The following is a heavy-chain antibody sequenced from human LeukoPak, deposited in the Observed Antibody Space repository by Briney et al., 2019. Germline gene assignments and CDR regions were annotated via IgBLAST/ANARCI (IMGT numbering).Heavy chain of an antibody. CDR1: GFTVSSNY. Sequence: GGSLRLSCAASGFTVSSNYMSWVRQAPGKGLEWVSVIYSGGSTYYADSVKGRFTISRDNSKSTLYIQMNSLRAEDTAVYYCTSRGYCSGGSCYQRFEYWGQGTLVTVSS. CDR3: TSRGYCSGGSCYQRFEY. D-gene: IGHD2-15*01. CDR2: IYSGGST. J-gene: IGHJ4*02. V-gene: IGHV3-53*01.